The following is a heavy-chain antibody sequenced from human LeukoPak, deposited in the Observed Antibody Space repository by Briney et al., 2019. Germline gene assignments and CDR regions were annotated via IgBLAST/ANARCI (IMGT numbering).Heavy chain of an antibody. J-gene: IGHJ4*02. CDR2: ISSSSSTI. CDR1: GFTFSSYS. CDR3: AKESPYCHGTDCRIYYFDS. D-gene: IGHD2-15*01. Sequence: GGSLRLSCAASGFTFSSYSMNWVRQAPGKGLGWVSYISSSSSTIYYADSVKGRFTISRDNSQDTLSLQMNTLRAEDTAVYYCAKESPYCHGTDCRIYYFDSWGQGILVTVSS. V-gene: IGHV3-48*01.